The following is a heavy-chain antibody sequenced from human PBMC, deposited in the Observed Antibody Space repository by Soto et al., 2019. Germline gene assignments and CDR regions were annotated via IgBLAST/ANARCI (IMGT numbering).Heavy chain of an antibody. CDR2: ISGYNGNT. V-gene: IGHV1-18*04. CDR1: GYTFTNYG. J-gene: IGHJ6*02. Sequence: QVQLVESGAEVKKPGASVKVSCKASGYTFTNYGISWVRQAPGQGLEWMGWISGYNGNTKYAQKFQGRVTMTTDTPTNTAYMDMRGLRSDDTAMYYCARDREYYYDSSGNYYYHYGMDVWGQGTKVTVS. CDR3: ARDREYYYDSSGNYYYHYGMDV. D-gene: IGHD3-22*01.